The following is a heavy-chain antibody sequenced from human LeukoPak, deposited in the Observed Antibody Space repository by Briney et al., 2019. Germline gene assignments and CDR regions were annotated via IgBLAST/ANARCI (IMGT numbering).Heavy chain of an antibody. V-gene: IGHV3-23*01. J-gene: IGHJ3*02. D-gene: IGHD2-8*01. CDR1: GFTFRRNA. CDR3: AKLATKAFDI. Sequence: GGSLRLSCAASGFTFRRNAMRWVRQAPGKGLEWVSAISGSGGSTYYADSVKGRFTISRDNSKNTLYLQMNSLRAEDTAVYYCAKLATKAFDIWGQGTMVTVSS. CDR2: ISGSGGST.